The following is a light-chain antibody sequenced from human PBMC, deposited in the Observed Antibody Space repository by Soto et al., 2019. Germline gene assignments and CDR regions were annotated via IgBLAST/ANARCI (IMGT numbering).Light chain of an antibody. V-gene: IGKV1-12*01. CDR2: GAS. CDR3: QQTKTFLPLT. Sequence: DIQMTQSPSSVSASVGDRVTITCRASQGISNWLAWYQQQPGKAPKLLIYGASSLQSGVPSRFSGSGSGTHFTLIISSLQPEDFATYYCQQTKTFLPLTFGGGTKVEI. CDR1: QGISNW. J-gene: IGKJ4*01.